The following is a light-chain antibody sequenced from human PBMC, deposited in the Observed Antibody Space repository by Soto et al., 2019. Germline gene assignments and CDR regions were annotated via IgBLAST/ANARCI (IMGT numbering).Light chain of an antibody. CDR2: DNN. CDR3: GTWDSSLSVVV. Sequence: QSVLTLPPSVSAAPGQKVTISCSGSNSNIGNNYVSWYQQLPGTAPKLLIYDNNKRPSGIPDRFSGSKSGTSATLGITGLQTGDEADYYCGTWDSSLSVVVFGGGTKLTVL. CDR1: NSNIGNNY. V-gene: IGLV1-51*01. J-gene: IGLJ2*01.